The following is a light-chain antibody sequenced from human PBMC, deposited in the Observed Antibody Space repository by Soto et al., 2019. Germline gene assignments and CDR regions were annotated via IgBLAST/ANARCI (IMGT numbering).Light chain of an antibody. Sequence: ELVLTQSPGTLSLSPGERATLSCRASQSVSSSYLAWYQQKPGQAPSHLIYGASSRATGIPDRFSGCGSGSDFALTFSRLEPEDFAVYYCQQYGSSPYTFGQGTKLEIK. CDR2: GAS. CDR3: QQYGSSPYT. CDR1: QSVSSSY. V-gene: IGKV3-20*01. J-gene: IGKJ2*01.